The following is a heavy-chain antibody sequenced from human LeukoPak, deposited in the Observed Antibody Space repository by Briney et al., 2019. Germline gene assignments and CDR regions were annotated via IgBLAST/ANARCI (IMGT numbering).Heavy chain of an antibody. CDR2: IGATGGTT. CDR3: AKDLVEVAGTIVNDY. D-gene: IGHD6-19*01. Sequence: RRSLRLSCAVSAPSLSLHAMKWARQGPGEGLEWVSGIGATGGTTYYADSVQGRFTISRDNSKTTMYLQLNLIFGENATISLCAKDLVEVAGTIVNDYWGQGTLVTVSS. CDR1: APSLSLHA. J-gene: IGHJ4*02. V-gene: IGHV3-23*01.